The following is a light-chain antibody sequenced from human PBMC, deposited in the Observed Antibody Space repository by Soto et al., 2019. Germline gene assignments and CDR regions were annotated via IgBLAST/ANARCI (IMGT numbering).Light chain of an antibody. V-gene: IGKV3-11*01. Sequence: EMVLTQSPATLSLSPGERATLSSRASQSVSSYLAWYQQKPGQAPRLLIYDSSNRATGIPARFSGSGSGTDLTLTISSLQPEDFAVYYCQQRSKWLFTFGQGTRLEIK. CDR2: DSS. CDR3: QQRSKWLFT. CDR1: QSVSSY. J-gene: IGKJ5*01.